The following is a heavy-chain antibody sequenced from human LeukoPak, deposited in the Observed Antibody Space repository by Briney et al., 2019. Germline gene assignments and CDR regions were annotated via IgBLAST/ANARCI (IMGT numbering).Heavy chain of an antibody. CDR3: ARDVRDAFDI. V-gene: IGHV4-59*01. CDR2: IYYSGST. Sequence: PSETLSLTCTVSGGSISGYYWSWIRQPPGKGLEWIGYIYYSGSTNYNPSLKSRVTISVDTSKNQFSLKLSSVTAADTAVYYCARDVRDAFDIWGQGTMVTVS. J-gene: IGHJ3*02. CDR1: GGSISGYY.